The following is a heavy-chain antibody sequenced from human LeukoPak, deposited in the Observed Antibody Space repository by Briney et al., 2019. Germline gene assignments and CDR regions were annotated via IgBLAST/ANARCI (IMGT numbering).Heavy chain of an antibody. CDR2: ISGSGGST. Sequence: GGSLRLSCAASGFTFSSYAMSWVRQAPGKGLEWVSAISGSGGSTYYADCVKGRFTISRDNSKNTLYLQMNSLRAEDTAVYYCAKNPGPGIAVAGTLDVWGKGTTVTVSS. CDR1: GFTFSSYA. J-gene: IGHJ6*04. CDR3: AKNPGPGIAVAGTLDV. D-gene: IGHD6-19*01. V-gene: IGHV3-23*01.